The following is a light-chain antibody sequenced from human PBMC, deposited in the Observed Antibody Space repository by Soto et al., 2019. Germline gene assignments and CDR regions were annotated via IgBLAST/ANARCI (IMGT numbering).Light chain of an antibody. J-gene: IGLJ1*01. V-gene: IGLV2-14*01. CDR1: SSDVGGYNY. CDR2: DVS. CDR3: SSYTSSSTLD. Sequence: QSVLTQPASVSGSPGQSITISYTGTSSDVGGYNYVSWYQQHPGKAPKLMIYDVSNRPSGVSNRFSGSKSGNTASLTISGRQAEDEADYYCSSYTSSSTLDFGTGTKLTVL.